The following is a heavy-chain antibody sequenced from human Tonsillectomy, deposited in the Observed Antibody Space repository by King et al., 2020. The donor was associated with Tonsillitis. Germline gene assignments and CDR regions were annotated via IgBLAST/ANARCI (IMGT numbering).Heavy chain of an antibody. CDR2: VYYSGST. V-gene: IGHV4-31*03. CDR1: GGTISTGGWN. CDR3: ARDVRRYYTSGERSSYYYMDV. Sequence: VQLQESGPGLVKPSQTLSLTCTVSGGTISTGGWNWSWIRQLPGKGLEWIWNVYYSGSTYYNPSLKSRVAMSVDTSKNQFSLKLSSVTAADSAIYYCARDVRRYYTSGERSSYYYMDVWGKGTTVTVSS. D-gene: IGHD3-10*01. J-gene: IGHJ6*03.